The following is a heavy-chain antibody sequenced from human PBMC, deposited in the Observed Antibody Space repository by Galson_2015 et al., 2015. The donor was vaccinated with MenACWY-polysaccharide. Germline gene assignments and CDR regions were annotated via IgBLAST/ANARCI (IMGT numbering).Heavy chain of an antibody. CDR1: GFTFSDYY. J-gene: IGHJ3*02. Sequence: SLRLSRAASGFTFSDYYMSWIRQAPGKGLECISHISSSSGIIYYADSVKGRFTISRDNAKNSLYLQMNSLRAEDTAMYYCARSAWLDIWGQGTMVTVSS. CDR2: ISSSSGII. CDR3: ARSAWLDI. V-gene: IGHV3-11*01. D-gene: IGHD6-25*01.